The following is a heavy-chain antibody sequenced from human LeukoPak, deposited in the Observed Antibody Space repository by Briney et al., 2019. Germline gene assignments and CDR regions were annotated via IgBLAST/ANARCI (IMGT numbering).Heavy chain of an antibody. V-gene: IGHV3-33*01. J-gene: IGHJ4*02. CDR1: GFTFRSYG. D-gene: IGHD6-19*01. CDR3: ATGYTSGTRIDY. CDR2: IWFDGKNE. Sequence: PGGSLRLSCAASGFTFRSYGMHWVRQAPGKGLEWVADIWFDGKNEHFIDSVKGRFTISRDNSRNTMYLQINSLRAEDTAVYYCATGYTSGTRIDYWGQGTLVSVSS.